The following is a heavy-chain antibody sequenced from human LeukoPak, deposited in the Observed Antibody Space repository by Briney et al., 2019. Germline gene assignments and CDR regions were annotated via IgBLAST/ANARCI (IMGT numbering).Heavy chain of an antibody. Sequence: GGSLRLSCAASGFTFRSHAMTWVRQAPGKGLEWVSAISGGGDSTYYEDSVKGRFTISRDNSKNTLHLQMNSLRAEDTAVYYCAKDPNYYDSSGHTQYFDNWGQGTLVTVSS. CDR3: AKDPNYYDSSGHTQYFDN. V-gene: IGHV3-23*01. J-gene: IGHJ4*02. CDR1: GFTFRSHA. CDR2: ISGGGDST. D-gene: IGHD3-22*01.